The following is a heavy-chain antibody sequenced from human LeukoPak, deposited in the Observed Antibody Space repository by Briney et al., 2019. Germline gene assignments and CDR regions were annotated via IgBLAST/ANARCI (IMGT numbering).Heavy chain of an antibody. D-gene: IGHD6-13*01. CDR2: ISWNSGSI. Sequence: GGSLRLSCAASGFTCEDYAMHWVRQAPGKGLEWVSGISWNSGSIGYADSVKGRFTISRDNAKKSLYLQMNSLRAEDTALYYCAKDIGYSGSWYRAFDMWGQGTMVTVSS. J-gene: IGHJ3*02. CDR3: AKDIGYSGSWYRAFDM. CDR1: GFTCEDYA. V-gene: IGHV3-9*01.